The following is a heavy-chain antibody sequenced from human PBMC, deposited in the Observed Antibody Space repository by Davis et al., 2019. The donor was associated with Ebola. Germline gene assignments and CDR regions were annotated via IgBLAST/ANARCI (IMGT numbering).Heavy chain of an antibody. CDR2: IYHSGST. Sequence: MPSETLSLTCAVSGGSISSSNWWSWVRQPPGKGLEWIGEIYHSGSTNYNPSLKSRVTISVDTSKNQFSLKLSSVTAADTAVYYCARDPAGAFDYWGQGTLVTVSS. V-gene: IGHV4-4*02. D-gene: IGHD4/OR15-4a*01. CDR1: GGSISSSNW. CDR3: ARDPAGAFDY. J-gene: IGHJ4*02.